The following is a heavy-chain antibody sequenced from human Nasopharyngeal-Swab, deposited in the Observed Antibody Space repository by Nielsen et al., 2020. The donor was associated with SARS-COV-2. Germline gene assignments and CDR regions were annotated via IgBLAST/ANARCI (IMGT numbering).Heavy chain of an antibody. V-gene: IGHV3-7*05. CDR2: IKEDGSEK. CDR1: GFTFSSYW. D-gene: IGHD3-16*01. J-gene: IGHJ4*02. CDR3: ARDYTRFDY. Sequence: GGSLRLSCAASGFTFSSYWMSWVRQAPGKGLEWVAYIKEDGSEKYFVDSVKGRFTISRDNAKNSLYLQMNSPRAEDTAVYYCARDYTRFDYWGQGTLVTVSS.